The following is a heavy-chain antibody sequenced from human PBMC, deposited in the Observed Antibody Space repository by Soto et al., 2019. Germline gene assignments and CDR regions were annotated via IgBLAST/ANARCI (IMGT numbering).Heavy chain of an antibody. CDR2: ISYDGSNK. J-gene: IGHJ5*01. CDR1: GFTFSSYA. V-gene: IGHV3-30-3*01. CDR3: ARGTGMVRGPLHFDP. D-gene: IGHD3-10*01. Sequence: QVQLVESGGGVVQPGRSLRLSCAASGFTFSSYAMHWVRQAPGKGLEWVAVISYDGSNKYYADSVKGRFTISRDNSKNTLYLQMNSLRAEDTAVYYCARGTGMVRGPLHFDPWGQGTLVTVSS.